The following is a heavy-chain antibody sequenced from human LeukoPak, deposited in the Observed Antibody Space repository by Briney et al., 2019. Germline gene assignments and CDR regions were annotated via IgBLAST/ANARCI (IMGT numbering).Heavy chain of an antibody. CDR1: GGSISSGGFS. CDR2: MYHGGST. Sequence: SETLSLTCAVSGGSISSGGFSWSWIRQPSGKGLEWLGYMYHGGSTYYNPSLESRVSISVDRSKNQFSLKLSSVTAADTAVYYCASTNDFGDYVGAWGQGTLVTVSS. CDR3: ASTNDFGDYVGA. J-gene: IGHJ5*02. V-gene: IGHV4-30-2*01. D-gene: IGHD4-17*01.